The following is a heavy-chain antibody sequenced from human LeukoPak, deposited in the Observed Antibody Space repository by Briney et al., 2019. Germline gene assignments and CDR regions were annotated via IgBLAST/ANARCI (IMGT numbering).Heavy chain of an antibody. Sequence: GGSLRLSCAASGFTFDDYTMHWVRQAPGKGLEWVSLTWDGGSTYYADSVKGRFTISRDNSKNSLYLQMNSLRTEDTALYYCAKGKNTGSYLSHVDYWGQGTLVTVSS. CDR2: TWDGGST. D-gene: IGHD3-10*01. V-gene: IGHV3-43*01. CDR1: GFTFDDYT. CDR3: AKGKNTGSYLSHVDY. J-gene: IGHJ4*02.